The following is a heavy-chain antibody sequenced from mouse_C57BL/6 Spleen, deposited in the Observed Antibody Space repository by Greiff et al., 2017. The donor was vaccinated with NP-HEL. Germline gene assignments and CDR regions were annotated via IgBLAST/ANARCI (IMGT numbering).Heavy chain of an antibody. D-gene: IGHD1-1*01. CDR2: ISSGSSTI. J-gene: IGHJ4*01. V-gene: IGHV5-17*01. CDR3: ARSPGSSYYYAMDY. Sequence: EVQRVESGGGLVKPGGSLKLSCAASGFTFSDYGMHWVRQAPEKGLEWVAYISSGSSTIYYADTVKGRFTISRDNAKNTLFLQMTSLRSEDTAMYYCARSPGSSYYYAMDYWGQGTSVTVSS. CDR1: GFTFSDYG.